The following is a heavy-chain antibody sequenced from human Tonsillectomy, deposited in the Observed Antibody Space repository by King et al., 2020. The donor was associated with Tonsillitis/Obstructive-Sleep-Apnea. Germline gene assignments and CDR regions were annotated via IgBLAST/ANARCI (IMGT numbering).Heavy chain of an antibody. CDR3: AREGAVMTAFDI. CDR2: IYYSGGT. J-gene: IGHJ3*02. V-gene: IGHV4-59*01. D-gene: IGHD2-8*01. CDR1: GGSISSYY. Sequence: VQLQESGPGLVKPSETLSLTCTVSGGSISSYYWSWIRQPPGKGLECIGYIYYSGGTNYNPSLKSRVTISVDTSKNQFSLKLSSVTAADTAVYYCAREGAVMTAFDIWGQGTMVTVSS.